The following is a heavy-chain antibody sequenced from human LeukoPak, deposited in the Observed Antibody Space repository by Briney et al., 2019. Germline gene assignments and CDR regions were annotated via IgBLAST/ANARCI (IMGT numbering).Heavy chain of an antibody. CDR1: GGTFSSYA. Sequence: EASVKVSCKASGGTFSSYAISWVRQAPGQGLEWMGGIIPIFGTANYAQKFQGRVTITADESTSTAYMELSSLRSEDTAVYYCARALGYAQMTNWFDPWGQGTLVTVSS. V-gene: IGHV1-69*13. CDR3: ARALGYAQMTNWFDP. J-gene: IGHJ5*02. D-gene: IGHD5-12*01. CDR2: IIPIFGTA.